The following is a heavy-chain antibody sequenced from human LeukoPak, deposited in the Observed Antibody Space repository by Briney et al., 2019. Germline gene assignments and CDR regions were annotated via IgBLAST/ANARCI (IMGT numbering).Heavy chain of an antibody. CDR2: ISDSGRST. CDR3: AKGERWELPLDF. CDR1: GFTFSSYA. J-gene: IGHJ4*02. D-gene: IGHD2-15*01. Sequence: GGSLRLSCAASGFTFSSYAMTWVRQAPGKGLEWVSAISDSGRSTYYADSVKGRFPISRDVSKSTLYLQMNRLRAEGTALYHCAKGERWELPLDFWGQGTLVTVSS. V-gene: IGHV3-23*01.